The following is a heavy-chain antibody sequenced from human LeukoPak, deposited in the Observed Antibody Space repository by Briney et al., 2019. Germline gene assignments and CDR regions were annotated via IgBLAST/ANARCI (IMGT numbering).Heavy chain of an antibody. V-gene: IGHV3-21*01. J-gene: IGHJ4*02. CDR2: ISSSSSYI. D-gene: IGHD3-22*01. CDR1: GFTFSSYS. CDR3: ARARGVVVKPFDY. Sequence: PGGSLRLSCAASGFTFSSYSMNWVRQAPGKGLEWVSSISSSSSYIYYADSVKGRFTISRDNAKNSLYLQMNSLRAEGTAVYYCARARGVVVKPFDYWGQGTLVTVSS.